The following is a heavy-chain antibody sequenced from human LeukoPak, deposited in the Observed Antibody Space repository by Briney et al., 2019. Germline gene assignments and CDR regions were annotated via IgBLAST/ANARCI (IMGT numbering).Heavy chain of an antibody. CDR3: ATEQLPAGWDY. CDR1: GFTFSSYA. CDR2: ISGSGGST. V-gene: IGHV3-23*01. D-gene: IGHD6-13*01. Sequence: PPGGSLRLSSAASGFTFSSYAMSWVRQAPGKGLEWVSGISGSGGSTYYADSVKGRFTISRDNSKNTLYLQMNSLRAEDTAVYFCATEQLPAGWDYWGQGTLVIVSS. J-gene: IGHJ4*02.